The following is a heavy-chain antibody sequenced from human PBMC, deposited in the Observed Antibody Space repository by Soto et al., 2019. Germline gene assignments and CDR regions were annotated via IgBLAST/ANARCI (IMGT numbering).Heavy chain of an antibody. J-gene: IGHJ2*01. CDR1: GYTFTNYA. Sequence: QVQLVQSGAEVKKPGASVKVSCQASGYTFTNYAISWVRQAPGQGLEWMGWISASTRNTDQAQNFQGRVTMTIDTSTNTANMALRSLRSDDTAVYYCARCYCSVGSCYAGWHFDLWGRGTLVTVSS. CDR3: ARCYCSVGSCYAGWHFDL. D-gene: IGHD2-15*01. CDR2: ISASTRNT. V-gene: IGHV1-18*01.